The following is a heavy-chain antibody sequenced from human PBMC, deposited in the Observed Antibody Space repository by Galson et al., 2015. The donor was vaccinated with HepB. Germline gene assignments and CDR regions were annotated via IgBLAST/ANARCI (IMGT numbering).Heavy chain of an antibody. Sequence: YTFNTYAMHWVRQAPGQSLEWMGWIDTGNGNIIYSQRFQDRLTIIRDTSASTAYMELRSLISEDTALYYCARDRDPYGDYPYFYYGLELWGQGTTVTVSS. CDR2: IDTGNGNI. J-gene: IGHJ6*02. D-gene: IGHD4-17*01. V-gene: IGHV1-3*04. CDR3: ARDRDPYGDYPYFYYGLEL. CDR1: YTFNTYA.